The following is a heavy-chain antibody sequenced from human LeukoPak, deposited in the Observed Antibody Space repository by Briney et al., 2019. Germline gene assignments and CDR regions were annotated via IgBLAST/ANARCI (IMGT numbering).Heavy chain of an antibody. J-gene: IGHJ4*02. Sequence: PSETLSLTCTVSGGSISSYYWSWIRQPPGKGLEWIGYIYYSGSTNYNPSLKSRVTISVDTSKNQFSLKLSSVTAADTAVYYCAREREKRYYDYVWGSYRFDYWGQGTLVTVSS. CDR1: GGSISSYY. CDR2: IYYSGST. D-gene: IGHD3-16*02. CDR3: AREREKRYYDYVWGSYRFDY. V-gene: IGHV4-59*01.